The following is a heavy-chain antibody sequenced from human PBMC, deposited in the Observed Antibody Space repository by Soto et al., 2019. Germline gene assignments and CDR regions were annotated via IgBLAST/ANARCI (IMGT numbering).Heavy chain of an antibody. V-gene: IGHV4-59*01. J-gene: IGHJ3*02. CDR3: ARVRMSGGAAFDI. D-gene: IGHD3-10*01. CDR1: GGSISSYY. Sequence: SETLSLTCTVSGGSISSYYWSWIRQPPGKGLEWIGYIYYSGSTNYNPSLKSRVTISVDTSKNQFSLKLSSVTAADTAVYYCARVRMSGGAAFDIWGQGTMVTVS. CDR2: IYYSGST.